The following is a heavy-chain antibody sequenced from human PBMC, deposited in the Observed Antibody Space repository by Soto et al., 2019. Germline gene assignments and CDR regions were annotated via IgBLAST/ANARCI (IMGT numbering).Heavy chain of an antibody. CDR2: IYSSGTT. CDR1: GFAVSNNY. Sequence: EVQLVESGGGLVQPGGSLRLSCAASGFAVSNNYMSWVRQAPGKGLEGVSVIYSSGTTQYADSVRGRFIISRDNSKNILYIEMNNLRPDDTAVYYCTRHPSLDGGGQGTLVNVSS. CDR3: TRHPSLDG. J-gene: IGHJ4*02. V-gene: IGHV3-66*04.